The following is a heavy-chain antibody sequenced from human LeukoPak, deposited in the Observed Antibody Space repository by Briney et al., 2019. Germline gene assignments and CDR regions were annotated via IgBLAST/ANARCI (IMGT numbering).Heavy chain of an antibody. D-gene: IGHD5-12*01. CDR2: INPSGGST. CDR3: ARATEGGYLGT. CDR1: GYTFTSYY. Sequence: ASVKVSCTASGYTFTSYYMHWVRQAPGQGLEWMGIINPSGGSTSYAQKFQGRVTMTRDTSTSTVYMELSSLRSEDTAVYYCARATEGGYLGTWGQGTLVTVSS. J-gene: IGHJ5*02. V-gene: IGHV1-46*01.